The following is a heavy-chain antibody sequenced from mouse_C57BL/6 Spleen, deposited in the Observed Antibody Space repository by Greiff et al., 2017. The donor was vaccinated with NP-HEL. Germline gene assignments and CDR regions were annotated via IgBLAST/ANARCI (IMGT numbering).Heavy chain of an antibody. CDR2: IYPGDGDT. J-gene: IGHJ2*01. CDR1: GYAFSSYW. V-gene: IGHV1-80*01. CDR3: ARGGYEAYYFDS. Sequence: VQLQQSGAELVKPGASVKISCKASGYAFSSYWMNWVKQRPGKGLEWIGQIYPGDGDTNYNGKFKGKATLTADKSSSTAYMQLSSLTSEDSAVYFCARGGYEAYYFDSWGQGTTLTVSS. D-gene: IGHD2-2*01.